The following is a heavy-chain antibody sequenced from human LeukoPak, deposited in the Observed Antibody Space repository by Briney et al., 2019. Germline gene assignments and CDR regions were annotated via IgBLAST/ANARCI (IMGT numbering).Heavy chain of an antibody. CDR3: ARGEDYDFWSGLSDY. CDR2: INTNTGNP. CDR1: GYTFTSYA. D-gene: IGHD3-3*01. Sequence: ASVKVSCKASGYTFTSYAMNWVRQAPGQGLEWMGWINTNTGNPTYAQGFTGRFVFSLDTSVGTAYLRISSLKAEDTAVYYCARGEDYDFWSGLSDYWGQGTLVTVSS. J-gene: IGHJ4*02. V-gene: IGHV7-4-1*02.